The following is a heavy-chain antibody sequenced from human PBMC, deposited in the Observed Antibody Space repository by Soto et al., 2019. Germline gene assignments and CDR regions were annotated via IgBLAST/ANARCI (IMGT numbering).Heavy chain of an antibody. CDR1: GGTFSSYA. D-gene: IGHD3-3*01. J-gene: IGHJ5*02. CDR3: ARDDTYYDFWSGSPGWFDP. Sequence: ASVKVSCKASGGTFSSYAISWVRQAPGQGLEWMGGIIPIFGTANYAQKFQGRVTITADESASTAYMELSSLRSEDTAVYYCARDDTYYDFWSGSPGWFDPWGQGTLVTVSS. CDR2: IIPIFGTA. V-gene: IGHV1-69*13.